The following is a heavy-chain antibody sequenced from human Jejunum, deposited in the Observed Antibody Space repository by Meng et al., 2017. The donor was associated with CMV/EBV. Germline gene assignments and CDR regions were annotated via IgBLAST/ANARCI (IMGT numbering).Heavy chain of an antibody. Sequence: RLACAGYGFPFGAYYMTWVRQDPGKGLEWVSYITGSGDIIYYADSVKGRFTISRDNAKSSLYLEINSLRAEDTAVYYCARGNYGFDYWGQGTLVTVSS. D-gene: IGHD4-17*01. CDR2: ITGSGDII. V-gene: IGHV3-11*01. J-gene: IGHJ4*02. CDR3: ARGNYGFDY. CDR1: GFPFGAYY.